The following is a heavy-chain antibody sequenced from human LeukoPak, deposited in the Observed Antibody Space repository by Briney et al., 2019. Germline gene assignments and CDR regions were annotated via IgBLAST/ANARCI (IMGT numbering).Heavy chain of an antibody. Sequence: ASVKVSCEASGYTFTSYYMHWVRQAPGQGLEWMGIINPSGGSTSYAQKFQGRVTMTRDTSTSTVYMELSSLRSEDTAVYYCARDGPSIAALGEDFDYWGQGTLVTVSS. J-gene: IGHJ4*02. CDR3: ARDGPSIAALGEDFDY. D-gene: IGHD6-6*01. CDR1: GYTFTSYY. CDR2: INPSGGST. V-gene: IGHV1-46*01.